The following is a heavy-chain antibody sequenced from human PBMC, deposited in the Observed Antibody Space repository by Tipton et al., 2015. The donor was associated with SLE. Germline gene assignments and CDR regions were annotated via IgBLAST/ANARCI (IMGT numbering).Heavy chain of an antibody. CDR2: LYNNERT. V-gene: IGHV4-59*11. CDR3: ARTLLPAARGAFDL. Sequence: TLSLTCTVSGVSIRSHSWSWIRQSPGTGLEWIGYLYNNERTKYNLTLGSRVTMTVETSKNQFTLRLTSVTAAATAVYYCARTLLPAARGAFDLLGPGTMVTVSS. J-gene: IGHJ3*01. D-gene: IGHD2-2*01. CDR1: GVSIRSHS.